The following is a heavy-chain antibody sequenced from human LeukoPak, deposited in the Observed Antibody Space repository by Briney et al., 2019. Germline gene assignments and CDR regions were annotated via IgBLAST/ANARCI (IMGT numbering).Heavy chain of an antibody. CDR2: IIPILGIA. J-gene: IGHJ4*02. CDR1: GGTFSSYA. D-gene: IGHD2-15*01. V-gene: IGHV1-69*04. Sequence: GSSVKVSCKASGGTFSSYAISWVRHAPGQGLEWMGRIIPILGIANYAQKFQGRVTITADKSTSTAYMELSSLRSEDTAVYYCAREYDIVVVVAAKIPAYYFDYWGQGTLVTVSS. CDR3: AREYDIVVVVAAKIPAYYFDY.